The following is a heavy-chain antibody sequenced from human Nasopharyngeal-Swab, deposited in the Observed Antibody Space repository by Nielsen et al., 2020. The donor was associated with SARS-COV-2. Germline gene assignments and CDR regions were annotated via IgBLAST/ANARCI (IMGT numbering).Heavy chain of an antibody. CDR1: GFTFDDFA. CDR2: IGGTGDET. CDR3: AKRRGKYSPLSRYFDL. V-gene: IGHV3-43*02. D-gene: IGHD6-6*01. Sequence: GGSLRLSCAASGFTFDDFAVHWVRQAPGKGLEWVSLIGGTGDETKYADSVRGRFTVSRDNSKNSLYLQMNSLRTEDTALYYCAKRRGKYSPLSRYFDLWGRGTLVTVSS. J-gene: IGHJ2*01.